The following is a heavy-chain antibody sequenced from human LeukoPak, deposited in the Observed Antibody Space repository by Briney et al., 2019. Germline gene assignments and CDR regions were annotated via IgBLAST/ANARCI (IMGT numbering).Heavy chain of an antibody. D-gene: IGHD1-20*01. CDR1: GGSISSGSYY. V-gene: IGHV4-61*02. Sequence: PSETLSLTCTASGGSISSGSYYWSWIRQPAGKGLEWIGRIYTSGSTNYNPSLKSRVTISVDTSKNQFSLKLSSVTAADTAVYYCARGRAYNWNPNWFDPWGQGTLVTVSS. J-gene: IGHJ5*02. CDR3: ARGRAYNWNPNWFDP. CDR2: IYTSGST.